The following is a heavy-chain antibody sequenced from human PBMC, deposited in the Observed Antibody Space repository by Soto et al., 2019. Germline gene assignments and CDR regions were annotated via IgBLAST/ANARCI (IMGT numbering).Heavy chain of an antibody. CDR1: GGSISSYY. J-gene: IGHJ5*02. CDR2: IYYSGST. CDR3: ARHLHSDYYGSGSYYWFDP. D-gene: IGHD3-10*01. Sequence: SETLSLTCTVSGGSISSYYWSWIRQPPGKGLEWIGYIYYSGSTNYNPSLKSRVTISVDTSKNRFSLKLSSVTAADTAVYYCARHLHSDYYGSGSYYWFDPWGQGTLVTVSS. V-gene: IGHV4-59*08.